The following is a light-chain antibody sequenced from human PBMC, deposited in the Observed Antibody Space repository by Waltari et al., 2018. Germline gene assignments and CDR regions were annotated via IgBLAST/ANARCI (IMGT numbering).Light chain of an antibody. V-gene: IGKV3-20*01. Sequence: ENVFTQSPATLSLSPGERATLSCRASQTVNNNYLAWYQQKPGQAPRLLIYIASSRAAGIPDRFTGSGSGTDFTLTISRLEPEDFAVYYCHQYGASPRTFGRGTNVEIK. J-gene: IGKJ1*01. CDR1: QTVNNNY. CDR3: HQYGASPRT. CDR2: IAS.